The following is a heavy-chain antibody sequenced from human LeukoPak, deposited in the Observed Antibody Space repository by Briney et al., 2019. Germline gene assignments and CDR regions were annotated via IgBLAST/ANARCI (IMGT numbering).Heavy chain of an antibody. CDR1: GGSISSYY. D-gene: IGHD3-10*02. CDR3: ARCSPGTPRPWDYMDV. V-gene: IGHV4-59*01. CDR2: IYYSGST. Sequence: SETLSLTCTVSGGSISSYYWSWIRQPPGKVLEWNGYIYYSGSTNYNPSLKRRVPISVDTSTTQFSLMLSSVTAADTAVYYGARCSPGTPRPWDYMDVWGKGTTVTVSS. J-gene: IGHJ6*03.